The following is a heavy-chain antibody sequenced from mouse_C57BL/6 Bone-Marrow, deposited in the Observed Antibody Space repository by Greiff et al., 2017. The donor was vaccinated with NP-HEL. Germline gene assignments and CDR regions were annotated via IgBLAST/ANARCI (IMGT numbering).Heavy chain of an antibody. CDR2: IDPEDGET. D-gene: IGHD3-2*02. J-gene: IGHJ3*01. CDR3: ASTMGRLKAWFAY. V-gene: IGHV14-2*01. CDR1: GFNIKDYY. Sequence: VQLKESGAELVKPGASVKLSCTASGFNIKDYYMHWVKQRPEQGLEWIGRIDPEDGETKYAPKFQGKATLTADTSSNTAYLQLSSLTSEDTAVYYCASTMGRLKAWFAYWGQGTLVTVSA.